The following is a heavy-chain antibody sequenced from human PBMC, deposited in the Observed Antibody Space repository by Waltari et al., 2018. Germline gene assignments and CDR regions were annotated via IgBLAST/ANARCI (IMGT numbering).Heavy chain of an antibody. J-gene: IGHJ6*02. D-gene: IGHD2-2*01. V-gene: IGHV1-2*05. CDR2: INPNSGGT. Sequence: QVQLVQSGAEVKKPGASVKVSCKASGYTFTGYYMHWVRQAPGQGLEWMGRINPNSGGTNYAQKFQGRVTMTMDTYISTAYMELSRLRSDNLYPKLNKYQLPYYYYGMDVWGQGTTVTVSS. CDR1: GYTFTGYY. CDR3: KYQLPYYYYGMDV.